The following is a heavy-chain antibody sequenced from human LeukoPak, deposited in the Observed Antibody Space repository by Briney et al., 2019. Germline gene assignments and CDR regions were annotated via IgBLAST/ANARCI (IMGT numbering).Heavy chain of an antibody. J-gene: IGHJ4*02. CDR2: ISYDGSNK. D-gene: IGHD2-2*01. CDR3: AKAYGYCTTTSCSHEEFDY. V-gene: IGHV3-30*18. Sequence: GGSLRLSCAASGCTFSNYGMHWVRQAPGKGLEWVAVISYDGSNKYYADSVKGRFAISRDNSKNTLYLQMNSLRAEDTAVYYCAKAYGYCTTTSCSHEEFDYWGQGTLVTVSS. CDR1: GCTFSNYG.